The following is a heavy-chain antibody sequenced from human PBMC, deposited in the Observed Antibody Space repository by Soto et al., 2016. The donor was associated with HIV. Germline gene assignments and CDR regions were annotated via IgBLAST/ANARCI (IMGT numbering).Heavy chain of an antibody. V-gene: IGHV3-11*04. CDR1: GFPFNDYY. J-gene: IGHJ4*02. Sequence: QVQLVESGGGLVKPGGSLRPSCAASGFPFNDYYMTWIRQAPGKGLEWVAYISRSSNTLYCADSVRGRFTISRDNAKNSLYLQMSSLRAEDTAVYYCAKDHRPQSYYDASGPYYFDSWGQGVLVSVSS. CDR2: ISRSSNTL. CDR3: AKDHRPQSYYDASGPYYFDS. D-gene: IGHD3-22*01.